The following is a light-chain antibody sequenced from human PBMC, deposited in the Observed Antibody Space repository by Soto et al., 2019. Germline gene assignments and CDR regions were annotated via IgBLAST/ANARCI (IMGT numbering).Light chain of an antibody. CDR2: AAS. CDR1: QDIRNW. V-gene: IGKV1-12*01. J-gene: IGKJ4*01. Sequence: DIQMTQSPSSVSASVGDRVTITCRASQDIRNWLAWYQQKPGKAPKLLIYAASNLQGGVPSRFSGSGSGTEFTLTISSLQPEDFATYYCQQSYRTPHTFGGGTKVDIK. CDR3: QQSYRTPHT.